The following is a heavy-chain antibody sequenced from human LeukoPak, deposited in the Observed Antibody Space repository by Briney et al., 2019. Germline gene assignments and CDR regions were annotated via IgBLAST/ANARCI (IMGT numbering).Heavy chain of an antibody. CDR3: ARGISGSFDI. D-gene: IGHD2-21*01. CDR1: GYIFTAYH. J-gene: IGHJ3*02. Sequence: ASVKVSCKPSGYIFTAYHLHWVRQAPGQGLEWMGRIIPNSGATHYAQNFQGRVTMTRDTSISTAYMELSRLSPDDTAVYYCARGISGSFDIWGQGTKVTVSS. CDR2: IIPNSGAT. V-gene: IGHV1-2*06.